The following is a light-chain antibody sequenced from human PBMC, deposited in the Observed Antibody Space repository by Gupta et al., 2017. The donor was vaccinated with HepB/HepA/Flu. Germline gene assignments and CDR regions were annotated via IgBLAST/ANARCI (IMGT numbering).Light chain of an antibody. Sequence: QLVLTQSPSASASLGASVKLTCTLSSGHSSYAIAWHQKQPEKGPRFLMKINSDGSHTKGDGIPDRFSGSSSGAERYLSISSLQTEEEAHYYCQTWGTGSRGVFGGGTNLTVL. CDR3: QTWGTGSRGV. CDR2: INSDGSH. V-gene: IGLV4-69*01. CDR1: SGHSSYA. J-gene: IGLJ3*02.